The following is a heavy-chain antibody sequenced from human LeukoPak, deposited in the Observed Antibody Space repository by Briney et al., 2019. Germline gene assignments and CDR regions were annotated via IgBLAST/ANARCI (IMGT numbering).Heavy chain of an antibody. CDR2: ISGTI. CDR1: GFTFSAYS. V-gene: IGHV3-48*02. Sequence: GGSLRLSCAASGFTFSAYSMNWGRQAPGKGLEWVSYISGTIYYADSVKGRFTISRDNAKNSLYLQMNNLRDEDTAVYYCVRDHDFSFDYWGQGTLVTVSS. CDR3: VRDHDFSFDY. D-gene: IGHD2-21*02. J-gene: IGHJ4*02.